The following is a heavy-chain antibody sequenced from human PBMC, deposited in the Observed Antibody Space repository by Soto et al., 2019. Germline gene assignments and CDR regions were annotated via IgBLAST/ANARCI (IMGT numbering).Heavy chain of an antibody. CDR2: ISYDGSNK. CDR3: AMPLGGGDAFDI. V-gene: IGHV3-30*03. CDR1: GFTFSSYG. Sequence: QVPLVESGGGVVQPGRSLRLSCAASGFTFSSYGMHWVRQAPGKGLEWVAVISYDGSNKYYADSVKGRFTISRDNSKNALYLQMNSLTAEDTAVYYCAMPLGGGDAFDIWGQGTIVTVSS. D-gene: IGHD7-27*01. J-gene: IGHJ3*02.